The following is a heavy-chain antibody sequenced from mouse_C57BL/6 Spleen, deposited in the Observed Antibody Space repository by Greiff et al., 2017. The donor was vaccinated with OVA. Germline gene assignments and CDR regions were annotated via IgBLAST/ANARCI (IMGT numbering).Heavy chain of an antibody. Sequence: VQLQQPGAELVKPGASVKLSCKASGYTFTSYWMQWVKQRPGQGLEWIGEIDPSDSYTNYNQKFKGKATLTVATSSSTAYLQLSSRTSEDSAVYYCARKAGGSSYAWFAYWGKGTLVTVSA. J-gene: IGHJ3*01. D-gene: IGHD1-1*01. CDR3: ARKAGGSSYAWFAY. CDR1: GYTFTSYW. V-gene: IGHV1-50*01. CDR2: IDPSDSYT.